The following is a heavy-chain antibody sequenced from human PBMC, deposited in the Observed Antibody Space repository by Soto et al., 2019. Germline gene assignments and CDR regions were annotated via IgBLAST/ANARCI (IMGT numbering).Heavy chain of an antibody. J-gene: IGHJ6*02. V-gene: IGHV1-69*12. CDR2: IIPIFGTA. D-gene: IGHD2-15*01. CDR3: ARDRYCSGGSCYLPLDV. Sequence: QVQLVQSGAEVKKPGSSVKVSFKASGGTFSSYAISWVRQAPGQGLEWMGGIIPIFGTANYAQKFQGRVTITADESTSTAYMELSSLRSEDTAVYYCARDRYCSGGSCYLPLDVWGQGTTVTVSS. CDR1: GGTFSSYA.